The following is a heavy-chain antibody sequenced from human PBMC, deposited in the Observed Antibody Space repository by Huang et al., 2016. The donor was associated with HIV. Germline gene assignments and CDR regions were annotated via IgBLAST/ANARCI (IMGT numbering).Heavy chain of an antibody. Sequence: EGQLVASGGGLVKPGESRTLSCTASGFSLSNAWMSWVRQAPGKGLEWVGRVKTRPDGGTTDYAAPVKGRFTISRDDPRNTLYLQMNSLKTEDTGVYYCTTAGFRSGDFWGQGTLVTVSS. V-gene: IGHV3-15*01. CDR3: TTAGFRSGDF. CDR1: GFSLSNAW. CDR2: VKTRPDGGTT. D-gene: IGHD3-3*01. J-gene: IGHJ4*02.